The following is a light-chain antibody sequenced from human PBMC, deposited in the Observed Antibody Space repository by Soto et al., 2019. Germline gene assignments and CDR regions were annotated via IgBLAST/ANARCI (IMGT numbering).Light chain of an antibody. Sequence: DIQMTQSPSALSASVGDRVTITCRASQSISSYLNWYQQKPGKAPNLLIHAAFNLQSGVPSRFSGSGSGTDFTLTISSRQPEDVAGYYCQQYGSAPLTFGGGTKVDIK. V-gene: IGKV1-39*01. CDR3: QQYGSAPLT. J-gene: IGKJ4*01. CDR2: AAF. CDR1: QSISSY.